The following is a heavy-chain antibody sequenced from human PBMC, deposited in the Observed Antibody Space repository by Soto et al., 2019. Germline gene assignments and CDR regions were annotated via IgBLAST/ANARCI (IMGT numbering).Heavy chain of an antibody. Sequence: SETLSLTCIVSGGSISSSSYYWGWIRQPPGKGLEWIGSIYYSGSTYYNPSLQSRVTISVDTSKNKFSLKLSSVTAADTAVYYCARDRTQQTIFDHWGQGNMVTVSS. CDR2: IYYSGST. CDR1: GGSISSSSYY. V-gene: IGHV4-39*01. D-gene: IGHD2-15*01. CDR3: ARDRTQQTIFDH. J-gene: IGHJ4*02.